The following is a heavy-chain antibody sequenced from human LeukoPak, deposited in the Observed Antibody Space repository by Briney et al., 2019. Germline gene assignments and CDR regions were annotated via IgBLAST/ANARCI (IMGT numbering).Heavy chain of an antibody. J-gene: IGHJ6*02. CDR3: ARADILTGYRSAYYYYGMDV. V-gene: IGHV4-59*01. CDR2: IYYSGST. CDR1: GGSISSYY. Sequence: SETLSLTCTVSGGSISSYYWSWIRQPPGKGLEWIGYIYYSGSTNYNPSLKSRVTISVDTSKNQFSLKLSSATAADTAVYYCARADILTGYRSAYYYYGMDVWGQGTTVTVSS. D-gene: IGHD3-9*01.